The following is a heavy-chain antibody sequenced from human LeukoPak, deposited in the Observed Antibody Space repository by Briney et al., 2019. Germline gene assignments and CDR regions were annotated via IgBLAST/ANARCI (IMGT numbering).Heavy chain of an antibody. CDR2: INLIGGST. Sequence: ASVKVSCKASGDTFTSYYMHWVRQAPGQGLEWMGIINLIGGSTRYAQKFQGRVTMTRDTSTSTVYMELSSLRSEDTAVYYCARESDIAVAGTGFDYWGQGTLVTVSS. CDR3: ARESDIAVAGTGFDY. CDR1: GDTFTSYY. D-gene: IGHD6-19*01. J-gene: IGHJ4*02. V-gene: IGHV1-46*01.